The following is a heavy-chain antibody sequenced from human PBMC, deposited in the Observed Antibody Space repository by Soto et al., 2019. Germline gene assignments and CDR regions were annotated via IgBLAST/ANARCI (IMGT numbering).Heavy chain of an antibody. Sequence: VAGPTLVNPTQTLTLTCTFSGFSLSASGEGVAWIRQPPGKSLEWLTLTYWDDEKRYNPSLKTRLSIDRGASTNQVVLTVTDLDPTDTATYYGAHVRVATIFDQRGQGAVVTVSS. D-gene: IGHD5-12*01. CDR1: GFSLSASGEG. J-gene: IGHJ5*02. CDR2: TYWDDEK. V-gene: IGHV2-5*02. CDR3: AHVRVATIFDQ.